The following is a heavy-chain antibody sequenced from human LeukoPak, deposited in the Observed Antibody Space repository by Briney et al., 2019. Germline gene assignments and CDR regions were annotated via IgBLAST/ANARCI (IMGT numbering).Heavy chain of an antibody. CDR1: GYTFNNNG. Sequence: ASVKVSCKASGYTFNNNGISWVRQAPGQRLEWVGWISAYNGDTNYAQKLQGRVTMTTDTSTSTAYMEVRSLRSDDTAVYYCARDGRFGELFDYWGQGTLVTVSS. CDR3: ARDGRFGELFDY. J-gene: IGHJ4*02. V-gene: IGHV1-18*01. CDR2: ISAYNGDT. D-gene: IGHD3-10*01.